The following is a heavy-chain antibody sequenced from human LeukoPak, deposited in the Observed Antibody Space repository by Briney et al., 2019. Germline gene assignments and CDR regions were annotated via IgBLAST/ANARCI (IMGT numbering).Heavy chain of an antibody. J-gene: IGHJ4*02. CDR2: INSDGSST. Sequence: GGSLRLSCAASGFTFSSYWMHWVRQAPGKGLVWVSRINSDGSSTSYADSVKGRFTISRDNVKNTLYLQMNSLRAEDTAVYYCAREEFCSGGSCYVYWGQGTLVTVPS. CDR3: AREEFCSGGSCYVY. V-gene: IGHV3-74*01. D-gene: IGHD2-15*01. CDR1: GFTFSSYW.